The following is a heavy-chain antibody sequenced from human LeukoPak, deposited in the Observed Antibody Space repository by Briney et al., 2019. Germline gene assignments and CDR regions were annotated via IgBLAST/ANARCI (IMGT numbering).Heavy chain of an antibody. J-gene: IGHJ4*02. V-gene: IGHV3-23*01. CDR2: ITSSGAAT. D-gene: IGHD3-22*01. CDR1: GFTFSSYA. CDR3: AKDRPNYYGSNGHYYKLNGDC. Sequence: PGGSLRLSCAASGFTFSSYAMSWVRQAPGKGLEWVSSITSSGAATYYADSVKGRFTISRDNSDNTLYLQMNSLRAEDTAVYHCAKDRPNYYGSNGHYYKLNGDCWGQGTLVTVSS.